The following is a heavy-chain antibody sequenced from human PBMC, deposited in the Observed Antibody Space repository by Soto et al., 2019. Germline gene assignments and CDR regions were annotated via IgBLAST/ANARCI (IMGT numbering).Heavy chain of an antibody. CDR1: GFAFSGYA. CDR3: ARAPSAAVTDY. D-gene: IGHD6-13*01. CDR2: ISSSSTYR. V-gene: IGHV3-21*02. Sequence: EVQLVESGGGLVKPGGSLTLSCAASGFAFSGYAMYWVRQAPGKGLEWVSTISSSSTYRYYGDSVKGRFTISRDNAKKSLSLQMNSLSAEDTAVYYCARAPSAAVTDYWGQGTLVIVSS. J-gene: IGHJ4*02.